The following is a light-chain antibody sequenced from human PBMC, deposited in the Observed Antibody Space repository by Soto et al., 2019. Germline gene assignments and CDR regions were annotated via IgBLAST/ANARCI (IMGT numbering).Light chain of an antibody. CDR2: AAS. CDR1: QGISNY. Sequence: DIQMTQSPSTLSGSVGDRVTITCRASQGISNYLAWYQLKPGKVPNLLIYAASTLQSGVPSRFSGSGSGTDFTLTISSLQPEDVATYYCQKYNSAPLWAFGQGTKVDIK. J-gene: IGKJ1*01. CDR3: QKYNSAPLWA. V-gene: IGKV1-27*01.